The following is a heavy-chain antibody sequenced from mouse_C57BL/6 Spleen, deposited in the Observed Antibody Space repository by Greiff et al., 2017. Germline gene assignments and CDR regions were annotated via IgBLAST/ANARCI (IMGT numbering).Heavy chain of an antibody. CDR3: TRKRSNYVNYAMDY. J-gene: IGHJ4*01. Sequence: QVQLKQSGAELVRPGASVTLSCKASGYTFTDYEMHWVKQTPVHGLEWIGAIDPETGGTAYNQKFKGKAILTADKSSSTAYMELRSLTSEDSAVYYCTRKRSNYVNYAMDYWGQGTSVTVSS. D-gene: IGHD2-5*01. V-gene: IGHV1-15*01. CDR1: GYTFTDYE. CDR2: IDPETGGT.